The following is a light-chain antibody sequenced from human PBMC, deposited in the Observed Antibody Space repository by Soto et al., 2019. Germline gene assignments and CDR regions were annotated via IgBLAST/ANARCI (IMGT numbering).Light chain of an antibody. CDR3: QQYIRWPLT. Sequence: DSQMTQSPSTLSGSVGDRVTITCRASQTISSWLAWYQQKPGKAPKLLIYKASTLKSGVPSRFSGSGSGTEFTLTISSLQSEDFAVYYCQQYIRWPLTFGGGTKVDIK. J-gene: IGKJ4*01. CDR2: KAS. CDR1: QTISSW. V-gene: IGKV1-5*03.